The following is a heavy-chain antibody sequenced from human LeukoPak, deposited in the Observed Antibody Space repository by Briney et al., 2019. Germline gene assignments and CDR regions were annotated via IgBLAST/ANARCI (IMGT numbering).Heavy chain of an antibody. CDR3: ARGKAYYYYMDV. J-gene: IGHJ6*03. CDR2: INHSGST. Sequence: SETLSLTCAVYGGSFSGYYWSWIRQPPGKGLEWIGEINHSGSTNYNPSLRSRVTISVDTSKNQFSLKLSSVTAADTAVYYCARGKAYYYYMDVWGKGTTVTVSS. V-gene: IGHV4-34*01. CDR1: GGSFSGYY.